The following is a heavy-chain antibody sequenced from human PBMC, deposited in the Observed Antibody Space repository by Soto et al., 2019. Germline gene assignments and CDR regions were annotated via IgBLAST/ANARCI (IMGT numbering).Heavy chain of an antibody. CDR3: ERGTSSSPYNWFDP. V-gene: IGHV4-39*01. Sequence: PSETPSLTCTVSGCSLISTTYYWGWIRQPPGKGLEWIGSLSYSGSAYYNPSLRSRVTISGDTSANQFSLKLYSVTAADTAVYYCERGTSSSPYNWFDPWGQGTLVTVSS. D-gene: IGHD6-6*01. CDR2: LSYSGSA. CDR1: GCSLISTTYY. J-gene: IGHJ5*02.